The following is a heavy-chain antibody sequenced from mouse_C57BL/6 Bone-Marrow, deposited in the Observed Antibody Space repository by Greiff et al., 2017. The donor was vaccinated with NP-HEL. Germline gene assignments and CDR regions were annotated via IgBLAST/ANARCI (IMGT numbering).Heavy chain of an antibody. D-gene: IGHD2-3*01. Sequence: VQLQQPGAELVKPGASVKMSCKASGYTFTSYWITWVKQRPGQGLEWIGDIYPGSGSTNYNAKFKSKATLTVDPSSSTANMKLSSLTSEDAAVYYSARRWLLGAMEYWGQGTSGTVSS. CDR1: GYTFTSYW. V-gene: IGHV1-55*01. CDR2: IYPGSGST. J-gene: IGHJ4*01. CDR3: ARRWLLGAMEY.